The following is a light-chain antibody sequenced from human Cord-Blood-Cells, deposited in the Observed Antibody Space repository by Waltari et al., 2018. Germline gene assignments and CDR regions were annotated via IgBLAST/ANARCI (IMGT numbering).Light chain of an antibody. V-gene: IGLV1-44*01. CDR1: SSNIGSNT. CDR3: AACDDSLNVWV. CDR2: SNN. Sequence: QSVLTKPPSASGTPGQRVTISCSGSSSNIGSNTVTWYQQLPGTAPKLLIYSNNQRPSGVPDRFSGSKSGPSASLAISGLQSEDEADYYCAACDDSLNVWVFGGGTKLTVL. J-gene: IGLJ3*02.